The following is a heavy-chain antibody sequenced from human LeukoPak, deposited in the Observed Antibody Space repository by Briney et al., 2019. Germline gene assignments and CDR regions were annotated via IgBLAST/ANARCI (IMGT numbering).Heavy chain of an antibody. Sequence: PSQTLSLTCTVSGGSISSGGYHWSWIRQHPGKGLEWIGYIYYSGSTYYNPSLKSRVTISVDTSKNQFSLKLSSVTAADTAVYYCAREGGSSSTYFDYWGQGTLVTVSS. CDR1: GGSISSGGYH. J-gene: IGHJ4*02. CDR2: IYYSGST. CDR3: AREGGSSSTYFDY. D-gene: IGHD6-6*01. V-gene: IGHV4-31*03.